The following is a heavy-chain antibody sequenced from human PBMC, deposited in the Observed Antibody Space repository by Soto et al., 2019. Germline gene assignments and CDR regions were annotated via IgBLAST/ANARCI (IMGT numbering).Heavy chain of an antibody. CDR2: IYPGDSDT. D-gene: IGHD2-15*01. V-gene: IGHV5-51*01. Sequence: GESLKISCKGSGYSFPSYWVAWVRQMPGKGLEWMGVIYPGDSDTRYSPSFQGQVTISADKSISTAYLQWSSLKASDTAMYYCVRIPSAYCSGGSCYGGYFDLWGRGTLVTVSS. CDR3: VRIPSAYCSGGSCYGGYFDL. CDR1: GYSFPSYW. J-gene: IGHJ2*01.